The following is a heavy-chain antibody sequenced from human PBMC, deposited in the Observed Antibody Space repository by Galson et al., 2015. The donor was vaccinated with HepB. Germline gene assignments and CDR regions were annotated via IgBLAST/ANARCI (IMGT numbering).Heavy chain of an antibody. CDR2: INPSGGT. Sequence: SVKVSCKASGNTFTSNYMHWVRQAPGQGLEWMGIINPSGGTNYAQKFQGRVTMTRDTSTSTVYMELSSLRSEDTAVYYCARGSTATTNAKYYFDYWGQGTLVTVSS. CDR3: ARGSTATTNAKYYFDY. CDR1: GNTFTSNY. D-gene: IGHD4-17*01. V-gene: IGHV1-46*03. J-gene: IGHJ4*02.